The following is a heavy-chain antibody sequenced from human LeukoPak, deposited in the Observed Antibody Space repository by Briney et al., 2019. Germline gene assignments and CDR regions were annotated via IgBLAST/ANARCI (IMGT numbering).Heavy chain of an antibody. CDR1: GYTFTGYY. D-gene: IGHD3-9*01. CDR3: ARSRITIFLDAFDI. J-gene: IGHJ3*02. CDR2: INPNSGGT. V-gene: IGHV1-2*02. Sequence: ASVKVSCKASGYTFTGYYIHWVRQAPGQGLEWMGWINPNSGGTNYAQKFQGRVTMTRDTSISTAYMELSRLRSDDTAVYYCARSRITIFLDAFDIWGQGTMVTVSS.